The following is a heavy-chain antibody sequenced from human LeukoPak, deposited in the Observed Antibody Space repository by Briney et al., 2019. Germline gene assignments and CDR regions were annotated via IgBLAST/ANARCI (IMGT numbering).Heavy chain of an antibody. CDR3: ARDVSYGDYDVTVFDY. Sequence: SVKVSCKASGGTFSSYAISWVRQAPGQGLQWMGGIIPIFGTANYAQKFQGRVTITTDESTSTAYMELSSLRSEDTAVYYCARDVSYGDYDVTVFDYWGQGTLVTVSS. D-gene: IGHD4-17*01. CDR2: IIPIFGTA. CDR1: GGTFSSYA. J-gene: IGHJ4*02. V-gene: IGHV1-69*05.